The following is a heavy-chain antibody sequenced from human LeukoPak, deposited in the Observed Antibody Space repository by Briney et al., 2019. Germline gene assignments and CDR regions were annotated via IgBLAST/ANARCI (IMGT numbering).Heavy chain of an antibody. D-gene: IGHD2-15*01. J-gene: IGHJ6*02. V-gene: IGHV3-30*04. Sequence: GGSLRLSCAASGFTFSSYAMHWVRQAPGKGLEWVAVISYDGSNKYYADSVKGRFTISRDNSKNTLFLQMNSLRAEDTAVYYCAKNLYCGGGSCYPSALGMDVWGQGTTVTVSS. CDR3: AKNLYCGGGSCYPSALGMDV. CDR2: ISYDGSNK. CDR1: GFTFSSYA.